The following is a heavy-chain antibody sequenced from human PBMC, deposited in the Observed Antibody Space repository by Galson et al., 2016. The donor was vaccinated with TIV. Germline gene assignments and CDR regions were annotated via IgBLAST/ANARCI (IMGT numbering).Heavy chain of an antibody. CDR3: ARGSPAGRLTATKLGEAFEI. CDR1: GGSMSGGGYY. Sequence: TLSLTCSVSGGSMSGGGYYWNWIRQPPGKGLECIGHIYYSGSTYYNPTLKRRVVISVDTSKNQFSLKVTSVTAADTAVYYCARGSPAGRLTATKLGEAFEIWGQGTKVAVSS. CDR2: IYYSGST. J-gene: IGHJ3*02. V-gene: IGHV4-30-4*01. D-gene: IGHD5-24*01.